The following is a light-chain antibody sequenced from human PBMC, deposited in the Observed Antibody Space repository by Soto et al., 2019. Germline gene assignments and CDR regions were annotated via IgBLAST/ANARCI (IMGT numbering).Light chain of an antibody. Sequence: EILMTQSPATLSVSPGDSATLSCRASRSVDTDLAWYQQKPGQAPRRLVFATSARATGVPDRFRGSRSGTDFTLTISSLQPEDSATYYCHQYYNRPPWTFGQGTKVEI. CDR3: HQYYNRPPWT. CDR1: RSVDTD. V-gene: IGKV3-15*01. J-gene: IGKJ1*01. CDR2: ATS.